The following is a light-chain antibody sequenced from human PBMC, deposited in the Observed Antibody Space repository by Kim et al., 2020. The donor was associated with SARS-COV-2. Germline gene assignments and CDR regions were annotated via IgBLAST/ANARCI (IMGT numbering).Light chain of an antibody. J-gene: IGLJ1*01. CDR3: SSYAPISNFV. CDR2: EVS. V-gene: IGLV2-8*01. CDR1: SSDVGGYNY. Sequence: QSALTQPPSASGSPGQSVTISCTGTSSDVGGYNYVSWYQQHPGKAPKLMIYEVSKRPSGVPDRFSGSKSGNTASLTVSGLQAEDEADYYCSSYAPISNFVFGTGTKVTVL.